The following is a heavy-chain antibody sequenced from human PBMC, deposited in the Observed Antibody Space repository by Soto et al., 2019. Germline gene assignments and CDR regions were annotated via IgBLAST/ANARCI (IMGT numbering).Heavy chain of an antibody. V-gene: IGHV3-53*01. D-gene: IGHD3-22*01. Sequence: GGSLRLSCVATGFSVSSNYMSWVRQAPGKGLEWVSVIYSGGNTYYADSVEGRFSISRDSSKNTLFLQMNGLRAEDTAMYYCGRGSSGSSGTLRVPYWAQATLVTVSS. J-gene: IGHJ4*02. CDR2: IYSGGNT. CDR3: GRGSSGSSGTLRVPY. CDR1: GFSVSSNY.